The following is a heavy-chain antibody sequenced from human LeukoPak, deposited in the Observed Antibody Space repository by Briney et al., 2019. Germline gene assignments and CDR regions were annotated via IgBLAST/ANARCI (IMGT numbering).Heavy chain of an antibody. CDR1: GFTFSGSA. V-gene: IGHV3-73*01. CDR2: IRSKAD. CDR3: NRSSSRNFGVVIKSYYYYMDV. Sequence: GGSLRLSCAASGFTFSGSAIHRVRQASGKGLEWVGRIRSKADYAASVKGKFTISRDDSKNTAYLQMNSLRTEDTAVYYCNRSSSRNFGVVIKSYYYYMDVWGKGTTVTVSS. J-gene: IGHJ6*03. D-gene: IGHD3-3*01.